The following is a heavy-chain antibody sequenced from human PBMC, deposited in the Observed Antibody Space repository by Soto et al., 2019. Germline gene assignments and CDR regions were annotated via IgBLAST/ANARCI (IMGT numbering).Heavy chain of an antibody. J-gene: IGHJ4*02. V-gene: IGHV3-11*01. CDR3: ARVWFTTIFGVVIIDYLDY. Sequence: GGSLRLSCAASGFTFSDYYMSWIRQAPGKGLEWVSYISSSGSTIYYADSVKGRFTISRDNAKNSLYLQMNSLRAEDTAVYYCARVWFTTIFGVVIIDYLDYWGQGTLVTVSS. CDR2: ISSSGSTI. D-gene: IGHD3-3*01. CDR1: GFTFSDYY.